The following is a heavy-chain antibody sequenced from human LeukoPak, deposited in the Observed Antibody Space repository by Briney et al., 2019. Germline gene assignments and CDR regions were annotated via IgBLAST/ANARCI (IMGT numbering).Heavy chain of an antibody. J-gene: IGHJ4*02. V-gene: IGHV4-4*07. D-gene: IGHD3-16*01. Sequence: PSETLSLTCTVSGVSITSYYWSWIRQPAGTGLEWIGRIYTSGSTNYNPSLKSRVTMSVDASKNQFSLKLSSVTAADTAVYYCAGARGLGDLDYWGQGTLVTVSS. CDR2: IYTSGST. CDR3: AGARGLGDLDY. CDR1: GVSITSYY.